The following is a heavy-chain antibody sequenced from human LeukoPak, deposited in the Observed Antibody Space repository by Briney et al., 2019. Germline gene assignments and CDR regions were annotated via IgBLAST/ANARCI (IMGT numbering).Heavy chain of an antibody. D-gene: IGHD2-8*01. J-gene: IGHJ4*02. CDR1: GYTCTSYG. Sequence: ASVKVSCKASGYTCTSYGISLVRQAPGQGLEWMGWISAYNGNTNYAQKLQGRVTMTTDTSTSTAYMELRSLRSDDTAVYYCARVELLMVYALSGYWGQGTLVTVSS. V-gene: IGHV1-18*01. CDR2: ISAYNGNT. CDR3: ARVELLMVYALSGY.